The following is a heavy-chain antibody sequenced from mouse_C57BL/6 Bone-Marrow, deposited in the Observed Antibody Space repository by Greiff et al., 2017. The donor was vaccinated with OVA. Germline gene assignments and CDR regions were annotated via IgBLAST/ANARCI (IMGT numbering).Heavy chain of an antibody. CDR1: GYSFTGYY. J-gene: IGHJ3*01. D-gene: IGHD1-1*01. CDR2: INPSTGGT. V-gene: IGHV1-42*01. CDR3: AREGGYGSSSWFAY. Sequence: EVQLQQSGPELVKPGASVKISCKASGYSFTGYYMNWVKQSPEKSLEWIGEINPSTGGTTYNQKFKAKATLTVDKSSSTAYMQLKSLTSEDSAVYYCAREGGYGSSSWFAYWGQGTLVTVSA.